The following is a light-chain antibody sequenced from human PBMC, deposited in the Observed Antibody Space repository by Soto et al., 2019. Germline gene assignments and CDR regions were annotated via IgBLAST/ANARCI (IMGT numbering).Light chain of an antibody. CDR1: SSDVGGYNY. J-gene: IGLJ2*01. CDR2: EVS. V-gene: IGLV2-8*01. Sequence: QSALTQPPSASGSPGQSVTIYCTGTSSDVGGYNYVSWYQQHPDKAPELIIYEVSKRPSGVPDRFSGSKSGNTASLTVSGLQAEDEADYYCSSYGGYNNVIFGGGTKLTVL. CDR3: SSYGGYNNVI.